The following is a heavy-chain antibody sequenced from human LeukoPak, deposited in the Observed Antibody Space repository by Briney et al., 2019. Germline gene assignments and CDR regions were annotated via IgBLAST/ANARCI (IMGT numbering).Heavy chain of an antibody. Sequence: ASVKVSCKASGYTFTSYGISWVRQAPGQGLEWMGWISAYNGNTNYAKKLQGRVTMTTDASTSTAYTELRSLRSDDTAVYYCAREYYGDYGDWFDPWGQGTLVTVSS. CDR1: GYTFTSYG. V-gene: IGHV1-18*01. CDR2: ISAYNGNT. J-gene: IGHJ5*02. CDR3: AREYYGDYGDWFDP. D-gene: IGHD4-17*01.